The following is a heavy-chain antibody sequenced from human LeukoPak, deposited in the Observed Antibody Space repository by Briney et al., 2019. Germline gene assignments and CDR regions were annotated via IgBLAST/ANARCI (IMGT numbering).Heavy chain of an antibody. Sequence: PSETLSLTCTVSGGSISSYYWSWIRQPPGKGLEWIGYIYYSGSTNYNPSLKSRVTISVDTSKNQFSLKLSSVTAADTAVYYCARGGYSYAGGYYYYMDVWGKGTTVTISS. J-gene: IGHJ6*03. CDR2: IYYSGST. CDR1: GGSISSYY. V-gene: IGHV4-59*01. D-gene: IGHD5-18*01. CDR3: ARGGYSYAGGYYYYMDV.